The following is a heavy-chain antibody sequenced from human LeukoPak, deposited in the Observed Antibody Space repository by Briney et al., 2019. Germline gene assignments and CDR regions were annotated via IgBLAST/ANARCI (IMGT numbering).Heavy chain of an antibody. D-gene: IGHD3-22*01. CDR3: ARDRYYDSSPPDAFDI. CDR2: IIPILGIA. CDR1: GGTFSSYA. V-gene: IGHV1-69*04. Sequence: SVKVFCKASGGTFSSYAISWVRQAPGQGLEWMGRIIPILGIANYAQKFQGRVTITADKSTSTAYMELSSLRSEDTAVYYCARDRYYDSSPPDAFDIWGQGTMVTVSS. J-gene: IGHJ3*02.